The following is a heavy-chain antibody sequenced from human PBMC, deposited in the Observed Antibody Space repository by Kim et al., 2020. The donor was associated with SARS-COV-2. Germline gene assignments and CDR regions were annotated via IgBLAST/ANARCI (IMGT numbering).Heavy chain of an antibody. D-gene: IGHD3-10*01. V-gene: IGHV4-34*01. CDR3: VRGRPMVRAQNWFDP. J-gene: IGHJ5*02. CDR2: INHSGST. CDR1: GGSFSGYY. Sequence: SETLSLTCAVYGGSFSGYYWSWIRQPPGKGLEWIGEINHSGSTNYNPSLKSRVTISVDTSKNQFSLKLSSVTAADTAVYYCVRGRPMVRAQNWFDPWGQGTLVTVSS.